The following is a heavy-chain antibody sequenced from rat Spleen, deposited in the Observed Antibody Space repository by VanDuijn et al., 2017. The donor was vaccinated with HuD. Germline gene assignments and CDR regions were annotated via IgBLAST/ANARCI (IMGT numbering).Heavy chain of an antibody. CDR1: GFTFSNYD. D-gene: IGHD1-11*01. V-gene: IGHV5-27*01. Sequence: EVQLVESGGGLVQPGRSLKLSCAASGFTFSNYDMAWVRQAPTKGLEWVAFISPSGGSTYYRDSVKGRFTVSRDNAKSTLYLQMNSLRSEDTATYYCTRAYGGYDWYFDFWGPGTMVTVSS. J-gene: IGHJ1*01. CDR3: TRAYGGYDWYFDF. CDR2: ISPSGGST.